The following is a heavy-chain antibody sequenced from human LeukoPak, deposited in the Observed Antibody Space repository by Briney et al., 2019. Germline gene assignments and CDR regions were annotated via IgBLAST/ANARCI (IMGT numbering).Heavy chain of an antibody. Sequence: KPSETLSLTCTVSGGSISSSSYYWGWIRQPPGKGLEWIGSIYYSGSTYYNPSLKSRVTISVDTAKNQCSRKRSSVAAADTAVYYCARRYDYWGQGTLVTVSS. D-gene: IGHD1-1*01. CDR2: IYYSGST. CDR1: GGSISSSSYY. J-gene: IGHJ4*02. CDR3: ARRYDY. V-gene: IGHV4-39*01.